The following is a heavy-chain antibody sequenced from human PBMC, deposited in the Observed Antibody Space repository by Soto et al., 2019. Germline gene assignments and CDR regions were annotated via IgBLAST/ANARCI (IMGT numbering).Heavy chain of an antibody. Sequence: QVQQVESGGGVVQPGRSLRLSCAASGFTFSNYAMHWVRQAPGKGLKWVAIIWYDGSNKYYADSVEGRFTIARDNSKNTLDLQLNSLRAEDTDVYYCVRGGNKGWALDYCGLANLVNVAS. CDR1: GFTFSNYA. D-gene: IGHD6-19*01. J-gene: IGHJ4*02. CDR3: VRGGNKGWALDY. V-gene: IGHV3-33*01. CDR2: IWYDGSNK.